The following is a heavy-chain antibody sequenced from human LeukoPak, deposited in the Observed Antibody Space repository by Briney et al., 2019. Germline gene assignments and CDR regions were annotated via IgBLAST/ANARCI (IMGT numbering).Heavy chain of an antibody. V-gene: IGHV3-48*01. J-gene: IGHJ4*02. Sequence: PGGSLRLSCAASGFTFSRYSMNWVRQAPGKGLEWISYISSSSSTIYYADSVKGRFTISRDNAKNSLYLQMNSLRAEDTAVYYCAREMLYCSGGSCYYISFFDYWGQGTLVTVSS. D-gene: IGHD2-15*01. CDR1: GFTFSRYS. CDR3: AREMLYCSGGSCYYISFFDY. CDR2: ISSSSSTI.